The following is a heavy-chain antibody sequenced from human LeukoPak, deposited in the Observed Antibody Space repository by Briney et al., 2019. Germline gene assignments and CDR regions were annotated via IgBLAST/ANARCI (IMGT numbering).Heavy chain of an antibody. CDR3: ARDDAAMITFGGVKSPFYYMDV. Sequence: ASVKVSCKASGYTFTGYYMHWVRQAPGQGLEWMGWINPNSGGTNYAQKFQGRVTMTRDTSISTAYMELSRLRSDDTVVYYCARDDAAMITFGGVKSPFYYMDVWGKGTTVTISS. J-gene: IGHJ6*03. D-gene: IGHD3-16*01. CDR2: INPNSGGT. CDR1: GYTFTGYY. V-gene: IGHV1-2*02.